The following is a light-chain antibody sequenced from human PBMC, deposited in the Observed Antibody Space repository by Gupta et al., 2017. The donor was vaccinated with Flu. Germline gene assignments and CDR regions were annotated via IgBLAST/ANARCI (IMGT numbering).Light chain of an antibody. J-gene: IGLJ3*02. CDR2: EGS. V-gene: IGLV2-23*01. CDR3: CSYAGSSTWV. CDR1: SSDVGSYNL. Sequence: HSALTHPPSVSGSPGQSRPISCTGTSSDVGSYNLVSWYQQHPGKAPKLMIYEGSQRPSGFSNRFSASKSGNTASRTISGLQAEDEADYYCCSYAGSSTWVFGGGTMLTVL.